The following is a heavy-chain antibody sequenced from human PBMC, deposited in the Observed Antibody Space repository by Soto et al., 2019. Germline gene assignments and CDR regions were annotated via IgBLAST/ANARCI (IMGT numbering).Heavy chain of an antibody. CDR3: ARGRLFLTASGLAITYFDY. J-gene: IGHJ4*02. Sequence: SETLSLTCAVYSGSFSGYYYSWIRQSPGKGLEWIGEITHGGSTTYSPSLKSRVTMSLDTSKNQFSLNMTSMTAADTAVYYCARGRLFLTASGLAITYFDYWGQGTLVTVSS. CDR1: SGSFSGYY. D-gene: IGHD3-3*01. V-gene: IGHV4-34*01. CDR2: ITHGGST.